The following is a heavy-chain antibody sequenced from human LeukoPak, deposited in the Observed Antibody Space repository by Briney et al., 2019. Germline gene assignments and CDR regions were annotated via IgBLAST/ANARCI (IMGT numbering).Heavy chain of an antibody. CDR2: VYHSGST. D-gene: IGHD3-10*01. CDR3: ARSDGYGLVGI. CDR1: GYSISSGYY. J-gene: IGHJ3*02. Sequence: SETLSLTCTVSGYSISSGYYWGWIRQPPGKGLEWIGSVYHSGSTYFNPSLKSRVIIIIDTPKSHFSLTLSSVTAADTAVYYCARSDGYGLVGIWGQGTMVTVSS. V-gene: IGHV4-38-2*02.